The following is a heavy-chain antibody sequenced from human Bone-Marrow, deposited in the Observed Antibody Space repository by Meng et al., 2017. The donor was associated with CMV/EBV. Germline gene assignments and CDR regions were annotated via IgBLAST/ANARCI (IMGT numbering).Heavy chain of an antibody. CDR1: GFTFSSYS. V-gene: IGHV3-21*01. J-gene: IGHJ4*02. D-gene: IGHD1-26*01. CDR2: ISSSSSYI. CDR3: ARDKEGPTGDY. Sequence: GESLKISCAASGFTFSSYSMNWVRQAPGKGLEWVSSISSSSSYIYYADSVKGRFTISRDNAKNSLYLQMNSLRAEDTAVYYCARDKEGPTGDYWGQGTLVTVSS.